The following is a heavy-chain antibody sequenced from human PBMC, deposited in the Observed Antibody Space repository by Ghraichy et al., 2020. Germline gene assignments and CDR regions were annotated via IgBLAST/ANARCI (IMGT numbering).Heavy chain of an antibody. D-gene: IGHD3-22*01. CDR3: AKDQGRYYDSSGYYDY. V-gene: IGHV3-30*18. Sequence: GESLNISCAASGFTFSSYGMHWVRQAPGKGLEWVAVISYDGSNKYYADSVKGRFTISRDNSKNTLYLQMNSLRAEDTAVYYCAKDQGRYYDSSGYYDYWGQGTLVTVSS. J-gene: IGHJ4*02. CDR2: ISYDGSNK. CDR1: GFTFSSYG.